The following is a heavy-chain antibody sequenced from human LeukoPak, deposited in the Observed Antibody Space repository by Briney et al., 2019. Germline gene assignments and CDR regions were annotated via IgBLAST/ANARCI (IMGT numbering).Heavy chain of an antibody. CDR2: IYTSGST. V-gene: IGHV4-4*07. CDR1: GGSISSYY. J-gene: IGHJ4*02. CDR3: ARGRYYYDSSGYQPFDY. Sequence: SETLSLTCTVSGGSISSYYWSWIRQPAGKGLEWIGRIYTSGSTNYNPSLKSRVTMSVDTSKNQSSLKLSSVTAADTAVYYCARGRYYYDSSGYQPFDYWGQGTLVTVSS. D-gene: IGHD3-22*01.